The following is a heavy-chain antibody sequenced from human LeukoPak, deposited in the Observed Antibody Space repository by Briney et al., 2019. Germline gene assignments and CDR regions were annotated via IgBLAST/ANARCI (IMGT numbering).Heavy chain of an antibody. Sequence: GGSLRLSFAASGFTFSSYGMHWVRQAPGKGLEWVAFIRYDGSNKYYADSVKGRFTISRDNSKNTLYLQMNSLRAEDTAVYYCAKVGSSSSWYYYYMDVWGKETTVTVSS. CDR2: IRYDGSNK. D-gene: IGHD6-13*01. J-gene: IGHJ6*03. V-gene: IGHV3-30*02. CDR3: AKVGSSSSWYYYYMDV. CDR1: GFTFSSYG.